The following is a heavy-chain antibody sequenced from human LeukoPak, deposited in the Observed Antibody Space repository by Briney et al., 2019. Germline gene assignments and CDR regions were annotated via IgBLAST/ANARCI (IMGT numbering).Heavy chain of an antibody. D-gene: IGHD6-13*01. V-gene: IGHV3-30-3*01. CDR3: ARVWRPAAGFDY. Sequence: GGSLRLSCAASGFTFSSYAMHWVRQAPGKGLEWVAVISYDGSNKYYADSVKGRFTISRDNSKNTLYLQMNSLRAEDTAVYYCARVWRPAAGFDYWGQGTLVAVSS. CDR2: ISYDGSNK. J-gene: IGHJ4*02. CDR1: GFTFSSYA.